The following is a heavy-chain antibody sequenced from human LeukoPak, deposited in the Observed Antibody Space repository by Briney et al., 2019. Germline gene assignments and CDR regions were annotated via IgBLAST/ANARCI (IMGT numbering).Heavy chain of an antibody. J-gene: IGHJ6*03. V-gene: IGHV3-30*03. D-gene: IGHD6-6*01. CDR3: ARDGGDYNSSPRYFYYYMDV. Sequence: GGSLRLSCAASGFNFGEFWMAWVRQAPGKGLEWVTVISYDGSNKLYADSVQGRFTISRDNSKNTLYLQMNSLSAEDAAVYYCARDGGDYNSSPRYFYYYMDVWGKGTTVTVSS. CDR2: ISYDGSNK. CDR1: GFNFGEFW.